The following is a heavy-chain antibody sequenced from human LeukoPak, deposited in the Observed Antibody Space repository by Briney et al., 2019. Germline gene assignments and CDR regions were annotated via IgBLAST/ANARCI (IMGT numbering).Heavy chain of an antibody. CDR3: AKDPGYSGYGRFDP. CDR2: ISGSGGST. CDR1: GFTFSSYA. V-gene: IGHV3-23*01. J-gene: IGHJ5*02. Sequence: GGSLRLSCAASGFTFSSYAMSWVRQAPGKGLEWVSAISGSGGSTYYADSVKGRFTISRDNSKKTLYLQMNSLRAEDTAVYYCAKDPGYSGYGRFDPWGQGTLVTVSS. D-gene: IGHD5-12*01.